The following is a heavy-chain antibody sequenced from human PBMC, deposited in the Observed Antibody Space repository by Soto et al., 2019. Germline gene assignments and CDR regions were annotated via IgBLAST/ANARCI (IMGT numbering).Heavy chain of an antibody. D-gene: IGHD3-3*01. CDR2: ISGSGGST. CDR1: GFTFSSYA. V-gene: IGHV3-23*01. CDR3: AKGLYFWSGYSLDY. Sequence: PGGSLRLSCAASGFTFSSYAMSWVRQAPGKGLEWVSAISGSGGSTYYADSVKGRFTISRDNSKNTLYLQMNSLRAEDTAVYYCAKGLYFWSGYSLDYWGQGTLVTVSS. J-gene: IGHJ4*02.